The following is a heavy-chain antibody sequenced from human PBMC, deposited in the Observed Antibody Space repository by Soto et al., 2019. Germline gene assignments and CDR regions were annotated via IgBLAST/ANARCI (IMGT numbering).Heavy chain of an antibody. J-gene: IGHJ5*02. D-gene: IGHD3-3*01. V-gene: IGHV1-69*01. Sequence: QVQLVQSGAEVKKPGSSVKVSCKASGGTFSSYAISWVRQAPGQGLEWMGGIIPIFGTANYAQKFQGRVTSTADESTSTAYMELSSLRSEDTAVYYCARFRPPTIFGVVISPFDPWGQGTLVTVSS. CDR1: GGTFSSYA. CDR3: ARFRPPTIFGVVISPFDP. CDR2: IIPIFGTA.